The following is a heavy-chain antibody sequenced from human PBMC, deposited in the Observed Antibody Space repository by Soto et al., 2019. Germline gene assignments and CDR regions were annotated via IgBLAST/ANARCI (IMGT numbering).Heavy chain of an antibody. V-gene: IGHV3-11*01. Sequence: QVQLVESGGGLVKPGGSLRLSCAASGFTFSDSYMSWIRQAPGKGLEWVSYISSSDTTIYYADSMKGRFTISRDDAKNSLYLEMNSLRAEDTAVYFCARGMCSGCSCYQFDYWGQGTLVTVSS. CDR1: GFTFSDSY. J-gene: IGHJ4*02. CDR3: ARGMCSGCSCYQFDY. D-gene: IGHD2-15*01. CDR2: ISSSDTTI.